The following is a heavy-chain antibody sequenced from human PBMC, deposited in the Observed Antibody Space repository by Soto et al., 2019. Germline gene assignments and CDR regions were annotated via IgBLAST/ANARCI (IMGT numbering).Heavy chain of an antibody. Sequence: ESGGGLVQPGGSLRLSCAASGFTFRSYWMSWVRQAPGKGLEWVANIKQDGSEKYYVDSVKGRFTISRDNAKNSLYLQMNSLRAEDTAVYYCARSSGLEDYFDYWGQGTLVTVSS. CDR2: IKQDGSEK. CDR3: ARSSGLEDYFDY. D-gene: IGHD6-19*01. CDR1: GFTFRSYW. J-gene: IGHJ4*02. V-gene: IGHV3-7*01.